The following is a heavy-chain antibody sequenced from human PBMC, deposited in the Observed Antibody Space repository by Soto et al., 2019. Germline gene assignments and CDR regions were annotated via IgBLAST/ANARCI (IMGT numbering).Heavy chain of an antibody. Sequence: PSETLSLTCTVSGGSISSSSYYWGWIRQPPGKGLEWIGSIYYSGSTYYNPSLQSRVTISVDTSKNQFSLKLSSVTAADTAVYYCARLRSGSYYTPEYFQHWGQGTLVTVSS. CDR1: GGSISSSSYY. D-gene: IGHD1-26*01. J-gene: IGHJ1*01. V-gene: IGHV4-39*01. CDR2: IYYSGST. CDR3: ARLRSGSYYTPEYFQH.